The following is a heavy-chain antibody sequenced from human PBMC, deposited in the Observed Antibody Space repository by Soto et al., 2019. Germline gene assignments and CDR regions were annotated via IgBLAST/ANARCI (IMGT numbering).Heavy chain of an antibody. CDR1: GYSISSSNW. Sequence: QVQLQESGPGLVKPSDTLSLTCAVSGYSISSSNWWGWIRQPPGKGLEWIGYIYYSGTTYYNPSLKSRVTMSVDSSKNQFSLKLTSVTVVDTAVYYCARREIQGPIDYWGQGTLVTVSS. V-gene: IGHV4-28*01. J-gene: IGHJ4*02. CDR3: ARREIQGPIDY. CDR2: IYYSGTT. D-gene: IGHD1-26*01.